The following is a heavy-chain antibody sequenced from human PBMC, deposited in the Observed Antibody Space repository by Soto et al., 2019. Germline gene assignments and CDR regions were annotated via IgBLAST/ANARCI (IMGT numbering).Heavy chain of an antibody. CDR1: GFTVSSNY. CDR2: IYSGGST. J-gene: IGHJ3*02. Sequence: EVQLVESGGGLVQPGGSLRISCAASGFTVSSNYMSWVRQAPGKGLEWVSVIYSGGSTYYADSVKGRFTISRDDSKNTLYRQMNSLRAEDTAVYYCARGGGSDAFDIWGQGTMVTVSS. V-gene: IGHV3-66*01. D-gene: IGHD3-10*01. CDR3: ARGGGSDAFDI.